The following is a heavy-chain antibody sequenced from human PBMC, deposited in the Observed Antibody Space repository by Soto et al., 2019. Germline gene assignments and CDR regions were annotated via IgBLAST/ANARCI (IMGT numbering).Heavy chain of an antibody. CDR3: ARGAYLNWFAP. J-gene: IGHJ5*02. CDR2: ISSSSSTI. CDR1: GFTFSSYS. V-gene: IGHV3-48*01. Sequence: EVQLVESGGGLVQPGGSLRLSCAASGFTFSSYSMNWVRQAPGKGLEWVSYISSSSSTIYYADSVKGRFTISRDKAKNSVYMQMNSLRAEDTAVYYCARGAYLNWFAPWGQGTMVTVSS.